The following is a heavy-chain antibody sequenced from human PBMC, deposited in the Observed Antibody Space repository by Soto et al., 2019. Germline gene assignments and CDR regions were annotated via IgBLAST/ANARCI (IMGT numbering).Heavy chain of an antibody. Sequence: GESLKISCAASGFTVSSNYMTWVRQSPGEGLEWVSYIYSDGTTYYADSVKGRFTISRDNSKNTLYLHMNSLRVEDTAIYYCARDQFYGSASSNNRYSYYYGMDVWGQGTTVTVSS. CDR1: GFTVSSNY. J-gene: IGHJ6*02. CDR2: IYSDGTT. V-gene: IGHV3-53*01. D-gene: IGHD3-10*01. CDR3: ARDQFYGSASSNNRYSYYYGMDV.